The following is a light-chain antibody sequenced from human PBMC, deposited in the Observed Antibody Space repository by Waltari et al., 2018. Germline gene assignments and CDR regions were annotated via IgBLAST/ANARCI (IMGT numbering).Light chain of an antibody. CDR2: DTF. CDR3: QQRLNWPPVT. V-gene: IGKV3-11*01. Sequence: VLTQSPATLSLSPGDRATLSCRASQSVDRYLAWYQQKPGQAPRLLIYDTFFRATGIPARFSGSGSGTDFTLTISSLEPEDFAVYYCQQRLNWPPVTFGQGTRLEIK. CDR1: QSVDRY. J-gene: IGKJ5*01.